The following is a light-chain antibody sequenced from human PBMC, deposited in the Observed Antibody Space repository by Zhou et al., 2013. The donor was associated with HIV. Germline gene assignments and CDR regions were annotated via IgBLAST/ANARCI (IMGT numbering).Light chain of an antibody. CDR3: QQYDNLPRPPIT. CDR2: DAS. J-gene: IGKJ5*01. V-gene: IGKV1-33*01. CDR1: QDISNY. Sequence: DIQMTQSPSSLSASVGDRVTITCQASQDISNYLNWYQQKPGKAPKLLIYDASNLERGVPSRFSGSGSGTDFTFTISSLQPEDIATYYCQQYDNLPRPPITFGQGTRLEIK.